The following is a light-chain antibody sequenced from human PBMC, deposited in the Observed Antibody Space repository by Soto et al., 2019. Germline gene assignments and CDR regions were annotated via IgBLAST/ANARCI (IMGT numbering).Light chain of an antibody. CDR3: CSYAGSSTFFYV. CDR2: EGS. V-gene: IGLV2-23*03. J-gene: IGLJ1*01. Sequence: QSVPTHPASVSGSPGQSITISCTGTSSDVGSYNLVSWYQQHPGKAPKLMIYEGSKRPSGVSNRSSGSKSGNTASLTISGLQAEDEADYYCCSYAGSSTFFYVLGTGTKVTVL. CDR1: SSDVGSYNL.